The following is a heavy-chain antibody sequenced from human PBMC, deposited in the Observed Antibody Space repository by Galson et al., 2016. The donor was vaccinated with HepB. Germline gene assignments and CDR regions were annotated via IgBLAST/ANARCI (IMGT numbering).Heavy chain of an antibody. CDR1: GGSISSGAYY. CDR2: VYSSGST. CDR3: VRVSVLTSMETKSDAFDI. D-gene: IGHD2/OR15-2a*01. V-gene: IGHV4-61*02. J-gene: IGHJ3*02. Sequence: TLSLTCIVSGGSISSGAYYWSWIRQPAGRGLEWIGRVYSSGSTNYNPSLKTRVTISINTYKNQFSLRLSFVTAADTAVYYCVRVSVLTSMETKSDAFDIWGRVTMVTVSS.